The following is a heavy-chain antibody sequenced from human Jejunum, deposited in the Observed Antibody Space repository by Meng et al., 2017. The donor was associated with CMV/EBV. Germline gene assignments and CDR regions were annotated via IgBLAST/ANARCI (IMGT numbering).Heavy chain of an antibody. CDR2: IYSGGGT. D-gene: IGHD6-6*01. CDR1: GFSVSSNF. Sequence: EVELGVAGGGFVLPGGSLRLSCAASGFSVSSNFMSWVRQAPGKGLEWVSIIYSGGGTDYADSVKGRFTISRDNSKNTLYLQMNSLGAEDTAVYYCASPPPIGAALDYWGQGTLVTVSS. V-gene: IGHV3-66*01. CDR3: ASPPPIGAALDY. J-gene: IGHJ4*02.